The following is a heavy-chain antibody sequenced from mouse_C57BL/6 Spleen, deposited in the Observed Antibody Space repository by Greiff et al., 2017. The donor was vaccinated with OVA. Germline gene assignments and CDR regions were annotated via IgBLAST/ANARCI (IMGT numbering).Heavy chain of an antibody. J-gene: IGHJ4*01. V-gene: IGHV2-5*01. D-gene: IGHD2-1*01. CDR2: IWRGGST. CDR1: GFSFTSYG. Sequence: QVQLQQSGPGLVQPSQCLSITCTASGFSFTSYGVHWVRQSPGKGLEWLGVIWRGGSTDYYAAFMSRLSITKDNSKSQVCFKMNSLQADDTAVYDCAKIYYGNYARDYWGQGTSVTVSA. CDR3: AKIYYGNYARDY.